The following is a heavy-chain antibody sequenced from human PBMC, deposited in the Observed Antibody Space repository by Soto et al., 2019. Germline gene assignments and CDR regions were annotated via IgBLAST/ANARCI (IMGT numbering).Heavy chain of an antibody. CDR3: ASTRTGSDFWSGYYAKHGFDY. CDR1: GGSISSYY. CDR2: IYYSGST. V-gene: IGHV4-59*01. J-gene: IGHJ4*02. Sequence: KPSETLSLTCTVSGGSISSYYWSWIRQPPGKGLEWIGYIYYSGSTNYNPSLKSRVTISVDTSKNQFSLKLSSVTAADTAVYYCASTRTGSDFWSGYYAKHGFDYWGQGTLVTVSS. D-gene: IGHD3-3*01.